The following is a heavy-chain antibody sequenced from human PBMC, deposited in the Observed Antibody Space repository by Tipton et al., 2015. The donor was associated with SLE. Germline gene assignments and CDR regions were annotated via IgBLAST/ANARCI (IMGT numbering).Heavy chain of an antibody. D-gene: IGHD7-27*01. J-gene: IGHJ4*02. CDR3: ARGPWAATHFDY. Sequence: QVQLVQSGAEVKEPGASVKISCKASGYTFTNYVIHWVRQAPGQRLEWMAWINPGNGNTRFSQKFQARVTISRDKPATTASMELGSLTSEDTAVYFCARGPWAATHFDYWGQGTLVTVSS. V-gene: IGHV1-3*01. CDR2: INPGNGNT. CDR1: GYTFTNYV.